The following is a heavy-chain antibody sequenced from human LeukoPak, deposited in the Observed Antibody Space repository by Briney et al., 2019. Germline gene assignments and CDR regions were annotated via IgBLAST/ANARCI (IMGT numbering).Heavy chain of an antibody. CDR1: GGSISSYY. D-gene: IGHD5-12*01. CDR3: ARLSGYDWESSYDY. V-gene: IGHV4-59*01. J-gene: IGHJ4*02. Sequence: PSETLSLTCTVSGGSISSYYWSWSRQPTGKGLKWIGYIYYSGSTSYNPSLKSRVTISVDTSKKQFSLKLSSVTAADTAVYYCARLSGYDWESSYDYWGQGTLVTVSS. CDR2: IYYSGST.